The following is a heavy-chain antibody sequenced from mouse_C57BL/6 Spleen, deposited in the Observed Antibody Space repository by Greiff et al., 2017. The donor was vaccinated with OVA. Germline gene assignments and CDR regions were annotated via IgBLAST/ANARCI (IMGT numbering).Heavy chain of an antibody. V-gene: IGHV1-9*01. CDR3: ARSASYCYAMDY. J-gene: IGHJ4*01. CDR2: ILPGSGST. D-gene: IGHD2-10*01. Sequence: VHLVESGAELMKPGASVKLSCKATGYTFTGYWIEWVKQSPGNGLEWIGEILPGSGSTNYNDKFKGKATFTADTSSNTAYMQLSSLTTEDSAIYYCARSASYCYAMDYWGQGTSVTVSS. CDR1: GYTFTGYW.